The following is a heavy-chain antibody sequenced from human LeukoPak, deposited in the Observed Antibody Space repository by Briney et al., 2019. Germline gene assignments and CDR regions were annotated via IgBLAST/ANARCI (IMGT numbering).Heavy chain of an antibody. Sequence: GESLKISCKGSGYRFTNFWISWGRQMPGKGLEWMGRIDPSDSYTDYSPSFQGHVTFSVDKSITPAYLQWSSLKASDTAMYYGATLILRAAPYYFDYWGQGTLVTVSS. CDR3: ATLILRAAPYYFDY. V-gene: IGHV5-10-1*01. J-gene: IGHJ4*02. D-gene: IGHD3-16*01. CDR1: GYRFTNFW. CDR2: IDPSDSYT.